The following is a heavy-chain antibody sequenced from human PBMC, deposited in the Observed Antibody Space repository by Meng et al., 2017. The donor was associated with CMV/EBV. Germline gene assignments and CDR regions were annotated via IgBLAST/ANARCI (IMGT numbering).Heavy chain of an antibody. D-gene: IGHD6-19*01. CDR3: ARDPRLWVAGANPLYYFDY. CDR1: GFTFSSYA. J-gene: IGHJ4*02. CDR2: ISYDGSNK. V-gene: IGHV3-30*04. Sequence: GESLKISCATSGFTFSSYAMHWVRQAPGKGLEWVAFISYDGSNKYYADSVKGRFTISRDNSKNTLYLQMNSLRAEDTAVYYCARDPRLWVAGANPLYYFDYWGQGTLVTVSS.